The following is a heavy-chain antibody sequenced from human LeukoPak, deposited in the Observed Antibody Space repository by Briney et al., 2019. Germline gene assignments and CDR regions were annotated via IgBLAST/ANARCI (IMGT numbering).Heavy chain of an antibody. CDR1: GGPISSYY. V-gene: IGHV4-59*01. Sequence: SETLSLTCTVSGGPISSYYWSWIRQPPGKGLEWIGYIYYSGSTNYNPSLKSRVTISVDTSKNQFSLKLSSVTAADTAVYYCARDRLLWFGEFNYGMDVWGQGTTVTVSS. J-gene: IGHJ6*02. D-gene: IGHD3-10*01. CDR2: IYYSGST. CDR3: ARDRLLWFGEFNYGMDV.